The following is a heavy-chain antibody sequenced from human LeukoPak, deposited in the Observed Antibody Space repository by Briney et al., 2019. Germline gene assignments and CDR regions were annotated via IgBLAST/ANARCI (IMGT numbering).Heavy chain of an antibody. J-gene: IGHJ6*04. CDR1: GFTFGDYA. Sequence: PGGSLRLSCTASGFTFGDYARSWVRQAPGKGLEWVGFIRSKAYGGTTEYAASVKGRFTISRDDSKSIAYLQMNSLKTEDTAVYYCTRGGSGSYYNVLVYYYYGMDVWGKGTTVTVSS. D-gene: IGHD3-10*01. CDR3: TRGGSGSYYNVLVYYYYGMDV. CDR2: IRSKAYGGTT. V-gene: IGHV3-49*04.